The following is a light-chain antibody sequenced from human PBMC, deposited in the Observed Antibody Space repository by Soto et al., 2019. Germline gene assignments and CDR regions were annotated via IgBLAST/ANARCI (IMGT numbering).Light chain of an antibody. CDR1: SSDVGGYNY. Sequence: QSALTQPASVSGSPGQSITISCTGPSSDVGGYNYVSWYQQHPGKAPKLMIYDVNNRPSGVSNRFSGSKSGNTASLTISGLQAEDESDYYCSSYTSSSTLPYVFGTGTKVTVL. J-gene: IGLJ1*01. CDR2: DVN. CDR3: SSYTSSSTLPYV. V-gene: IGLV2-14*01.